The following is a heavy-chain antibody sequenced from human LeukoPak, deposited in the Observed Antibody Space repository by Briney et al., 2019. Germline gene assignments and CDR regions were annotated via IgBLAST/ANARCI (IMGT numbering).Heavy chain of an antibody. CDR1: GFTFSSYA. D-gene: IGHD3-22*01. J-gene: IGHJ4*02. Sequence: GGSLRLSCAASGFTFSSYAMSWVRQAPGKGLEWASAISGSGGSTYYADSVKGRFTISRDNSKNTLYLQMNSLRAEDTAVYYCATGIVIYDSSGYYFYWGQGTLVTVSS. V-gene: IGHV3-23*01. CDR3: ATGIVIYDSSGYYFY. CDR2: ISGSGGST.